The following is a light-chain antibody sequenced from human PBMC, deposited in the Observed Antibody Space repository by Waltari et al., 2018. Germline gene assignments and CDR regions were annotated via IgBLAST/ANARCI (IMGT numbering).Light chain of an antibody. CDR3: QQYYSYLPIT. CDR1: QGISSY. V-gene: IGKV1-8*01. Sequence: AIQMTQSPSSLPASIGDRVTIPCRASQGISSYLAWYQQKPGTAPKLLIYAASTLQSGVPSRFSGSGSGTDFTLTISCLQSEDFATYYCQQYYSYLPITFGQGTRLDLK. J-gene: IGKJ5*01. CDR2: AAS.